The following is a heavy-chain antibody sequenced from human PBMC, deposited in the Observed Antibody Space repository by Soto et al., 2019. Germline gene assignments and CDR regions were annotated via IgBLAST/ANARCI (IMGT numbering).Heavy chain of an antibody. CDR3: AREFGLGSSSITDYYYYYGMDV. CDR2: ISAYNGNT. CDR1: GYTFTSYG. D-gene: IGHD6-6*01. V-gene: IGHV1-18*04. J-gene: IGHJ6*02. Sequence: VASVKVSCKASGYTFTSYGISWVRQAPGQGLEWMGWISAYNGNTNYAQKLQGRVTMTTDTSTSTAYMELRSLRSEDTAVYYCAREFGLGSSSITDYYYYYGMDVWGQGTTVTVSS.